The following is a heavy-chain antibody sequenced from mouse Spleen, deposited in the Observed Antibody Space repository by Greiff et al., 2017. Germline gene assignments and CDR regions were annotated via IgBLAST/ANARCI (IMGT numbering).Heavy chain of an antibody. CDR2: ISNGGGST. V-gene: IGHV5-12*02. Sequence: EVKLVESGGGLVQPGGSLKLSCATSGFTFSDYYMYWVRQTPEKRLEWVAYISNGGGSTYYPDTVKGRFTISRDNAKNTLYLQMSRLKSEDTAMYYCARLDWDLFDVWGAGTTVTVSS. J-gene: IGHJ1*01. CDR1: GFTFSDYY. CDR3: ARLDWDLFDV. D-gene: IGHD4-1*01.